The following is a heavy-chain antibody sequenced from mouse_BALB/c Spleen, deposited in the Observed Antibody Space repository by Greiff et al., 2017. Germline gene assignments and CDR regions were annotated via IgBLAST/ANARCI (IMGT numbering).Heavy chain of an antibody. D-gene: IGHD2-1*01. CDR2: IFPGDGST. CDR1: GYTFTSYD. CDR3: ARGVYGNYWYFDV. J-gene: IGHJ1*01. V-gene: IGHV1-85*01. Sequence: QVQLQQSGAELVKPGASVKLSCKASGYTFTSYDINWVRQRPEQGLEWIGWIFPGDGSTKYNEKFKSKATLTVDKSSSTAYMQLSSLTSEDSAVYYCARGVYGNYWYFDVWGAGTTVTVSS.